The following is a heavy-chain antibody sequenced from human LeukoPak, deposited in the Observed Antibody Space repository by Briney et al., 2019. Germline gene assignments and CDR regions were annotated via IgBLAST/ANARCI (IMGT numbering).Heavy chain of an antibody. D-gene: IGHD3-10*01. CDR2: IKPDGSEK. CDR3: AGSFGDVKNF. Sequence: GGSLRLSCAGSEFNFRDHWMSWLRQAPGKGPEWVAHIKPDGSEKYYVDSVKGRFIISRDDARNSLSLQMNSLRAEDTAVYYCAGSFGDVKNFWGQGTLVTVSS. J-gene: IGHJ4*01. V-gene: IGHV3-7*01. CDR1: EFNFRDHW.